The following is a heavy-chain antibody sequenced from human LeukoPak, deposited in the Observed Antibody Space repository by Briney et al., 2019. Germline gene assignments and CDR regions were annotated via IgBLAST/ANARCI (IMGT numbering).Heavy chain of an antibody. J-gene: IGHJ4*02. D-gene: IGHD6-19*01. V-gene: IGHV3-30-3*01. CDR2: ISYDGSNK. CDR3: ARDHDAAGNFGY. CDR1: GFTFSSYA. Sequence: PGRSLRLSCAASGFTFSSYAMHWVRQAPGKGLEWVAVISYDGSNKYYADSVKGRFTISRDNSKNTLYLQMNSLRAEDTAVYYCARDHDAAGNFGYWGQGTLVTVSS.